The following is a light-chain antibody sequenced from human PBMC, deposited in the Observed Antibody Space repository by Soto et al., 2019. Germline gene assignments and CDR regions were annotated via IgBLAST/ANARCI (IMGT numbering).Light chain of an antibody. J-gene: IGLJ1*01. Sequence: QSALTQPASVSGSPGQSITISCTGTSSDVGVYNSVSWYQQHPGKDPKLILYDVTDRPSGVSYRFSGSNSGNTASLTIAGLQAAYEADYFFSSFTSSMTNVFGSGTKLAVL. V-gene: IGLV2-14*01. CDR2: DVT. CDR1: SSDVGVYNS. CDR3: SSFTSSMTNV.